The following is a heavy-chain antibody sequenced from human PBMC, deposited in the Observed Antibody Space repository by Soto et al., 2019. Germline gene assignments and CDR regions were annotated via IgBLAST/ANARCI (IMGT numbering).Heavy chain of an antibody. CDR1: GFTFSSYA. CDR3: AKSPPYYDSSGYYYTAYYYYGMDV. V-gene: IGHV3-23*01. D-gene: IGHD3-22*01. Sequence: GGSLRLSCAASGFTFSSYAMSWVRQAPGKGLEWVSAISGSGGSTYYADSVKGRFTISRDNSKNTLYLQMNSLRAEDTAVYYCAKSPPYYDSSGYYYTAYYYYGMDVWGQGTTVTV. CDR2: ISGSGGST. J-gene: IGHJ6*02.